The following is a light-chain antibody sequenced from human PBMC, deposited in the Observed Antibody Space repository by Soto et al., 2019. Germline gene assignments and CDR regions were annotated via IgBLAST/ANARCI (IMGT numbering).Light chain of an antibody. CDR1: QSVNIY. Sequence: EIVLTKSPATLSLSPGERATLSCRASQSVNIYLAWYQQKPGQAPRLLIYDASNRATGSPARFSGSGSATDFTLTISSRVPEEFAIYYCQQLSNLPVNTFGEG. V-gene: IGKV3-11*01. CDR2: DAS. CDR3: QQLSNLPVNT. J-gene: IGKJ4*01.